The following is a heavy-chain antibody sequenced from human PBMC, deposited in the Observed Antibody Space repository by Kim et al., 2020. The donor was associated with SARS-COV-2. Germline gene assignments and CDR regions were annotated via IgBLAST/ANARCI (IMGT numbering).Heavy chain of an antibody. CDR2: MNHSGNT. J-gene: IGHJ4*02. Sequence: SETLSLTCAVYGGSFSGYYWSWIRQPPGKGLEWIGEMNHSGNTNYSPSLKSRVTISADTSKNQFSLKLNSVTAADTAVYYCARGFMQLESPGHWGQGALVTVSS. V-gene: IGHV4-34*01. D-gene: IGHD1-1*01. CDR3: ARGFMQLESPGH. CDR1: GGSFSGYY.